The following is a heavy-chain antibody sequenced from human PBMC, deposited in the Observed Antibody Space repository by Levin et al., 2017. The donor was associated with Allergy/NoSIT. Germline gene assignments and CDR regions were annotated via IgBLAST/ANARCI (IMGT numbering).Heavy chain of an antibody. CDR2: IIPILDIT. D-gene: IGHD1-7*01. CDR3: ARSPFELQLHDF. CDR1: GDTFSRYT. V-gene: IGHV1-69*02. Sequence: SVKVSCKASGDTFSRYTISWVRQAPGQGLEWMGRIIPILDITNYAQKFQGRVTITADKSTRTAYMELSSLRSEDTAVYYWARSPFELQLHDFWGQGTLVTVSS. J-gene: IGHJ4*02.